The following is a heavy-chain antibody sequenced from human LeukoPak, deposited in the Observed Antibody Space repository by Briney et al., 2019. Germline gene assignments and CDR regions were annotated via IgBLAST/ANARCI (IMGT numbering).Heavy chain of an antibody. CDR3: ARERIEYLSGLNPYFDY. CDR2: ISSSSSYI. V-gene: IGHV3-21*01. J-gene: IGHJ4*02. CDR1: GFTFSSYS. D-gene: IGHD2-2*01. Sequence: GGSLRLSCAASGFTFSSYSMNWVRQAPGKGLEWVSSISSSSSYIYYADSVKGRFTISRDNAKNSLYLQMNSLRAEDTAVYYCARERIEYLSGLNPYFDYWGQGTLVTVSS.